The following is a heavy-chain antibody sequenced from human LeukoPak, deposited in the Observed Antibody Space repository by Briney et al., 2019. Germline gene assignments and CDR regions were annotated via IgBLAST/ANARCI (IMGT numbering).Heavy chain of an antibody. J-gene: IGHJ6*02. CDR2: ISYDGSDT. D-gene: IGHD2-2*01. CDR1: GFTFRTYA. Sequence: QSGGSLRLSCAASGFTFRTYAIHWVRQTPGKGLEWVALISYDGSDTYYADSVKGRFTISRDHARNTLYLQMNSLSPEDTAAYYCASQWFCGSLTCKDYYYKGMDVWGQGTTVIVSS. CDR3: ASQWFCGSLTCKDYYYKGMDV. V-gene: IGHV3-30*04.